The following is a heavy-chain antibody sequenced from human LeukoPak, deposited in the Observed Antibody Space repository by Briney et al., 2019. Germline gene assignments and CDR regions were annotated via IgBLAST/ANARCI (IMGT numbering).Heavy chain of an antibody. D-gene: IGHD2-15*01. CDR1: GGSISSGGYY. J-gene: IGHJ4*02. CDR2: IYYSGST. CDR3: ARNKGSGYCSGGSCPPGY. Sequence: SETLSLTCTVSGGSISSGGYYWSWIRQQPGKGLEWIGYIYYSGSTYYNPSLKSRVTISVDTSKNQFSLKLSSVTAADTAVYYCARNKGSGYCSGGSCPPGYWGQGTLVTVSS. V-gene: IGHV4-31*03.